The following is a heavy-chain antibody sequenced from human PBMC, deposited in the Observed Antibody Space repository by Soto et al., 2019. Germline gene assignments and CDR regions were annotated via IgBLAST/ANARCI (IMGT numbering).Heavy chain of an antibody. J-gene: IGHJ5*02. CDR3: ARGSTYYYDSSRYYGGWFDP. CDR2: IFHTGTT. D-gene: IGHD3-22*01. V-gene: IGHV4-38-2*01. CDR1: GDSTIGIYH. Sequence: PSETLPLTCAVSGDSTIGIYHWAWLRQSPGRSLEWIASIFHTGTTYYTPSLKSRVTISVDTSKNQFSLKLSSVTAADTAVYYCARGSTYYYDSSRYYGGWFDPWGQGTLVTVSS.